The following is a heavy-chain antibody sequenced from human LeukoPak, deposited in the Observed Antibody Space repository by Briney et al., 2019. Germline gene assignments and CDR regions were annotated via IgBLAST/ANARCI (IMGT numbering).Heavy chain of an antibody. D-gene: IGHD3-9*01. CDR3: ARESGYYDVLTGYYNQNWFDP. J-gene: IGHJ5*02. V-gene: IGHV4-34*01. CDR1: GGSFSGSY. Sequence: SETLPLTCAVYGGSFSGSYWSWIRQPPGKGLEWIGEINHSGSTNYNPSLKSRVTISVDTSKNQFSLKLTSVTAADTAVFYCARESGYYDVLTGYYNQNWFDPWGQGTLVTVSS. CDR2: INHSGST.